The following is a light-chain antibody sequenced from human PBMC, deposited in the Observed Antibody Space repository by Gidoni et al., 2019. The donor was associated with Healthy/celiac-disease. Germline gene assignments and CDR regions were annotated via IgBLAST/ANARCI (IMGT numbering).Light chain of an antibody. J-gene: IGKJ1*01. V-gene: IGKV1-27*01. CDR1: QGISNY. Sequence: DIQMTHPPSSLSASVGDRVTITCRASQGISNYLACYQQKPGKVPKLLMYAASTLQSGVPSRFSGSGSGTDFTLTIGSLQPEDVATYYCQKYNSAPRAFGQGTKVEIK. CDR2: AAS. CDR3: QKYNSAPRA.